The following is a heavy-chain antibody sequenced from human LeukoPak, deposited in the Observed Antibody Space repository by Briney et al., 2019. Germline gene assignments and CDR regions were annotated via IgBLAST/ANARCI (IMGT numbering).Heavy chain of an antibody. V-gene: IGHV4-59*01. D-gene: IGHD2-2*01. CDR3: ARVDGCSSTSCLAYYYYMDV. J-gene: IGHJ6*03. CDR1: DGSISNYY. Sequence: SETLSLTCTVSDGSISNYYWSWIRQPPGKGLEWIGYIYYSGSTNYNPSLKSRVTISVDTSKNQFSLKLSSVTAADTAVYYCARVDGCSSTSCLAYYYYMDVWGKGTTVTVSS. CDR2: IYYSGST.